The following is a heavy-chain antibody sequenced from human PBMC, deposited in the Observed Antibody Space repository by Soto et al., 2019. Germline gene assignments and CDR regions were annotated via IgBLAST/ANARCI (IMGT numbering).Heavy chain of an antibody. V-gene: IGHV3-23*01. J-gene: IGHJ4*02. CDR3: AKGYDTSGRQVDY. Sequence: GGSLRLSCAASGFTFSSYAMSWVRQAPGKGLEWVSLISGSGVSTYYADSVKGHFIISRDSSKDTLYLQMNSLRVEDTALYYCAKGYDTSGRQVDYWGQGTLVTVSS. CDR2: ISGSGVST. CDR1: GFTFSSYA. D-gene: IGHD3-22*01.